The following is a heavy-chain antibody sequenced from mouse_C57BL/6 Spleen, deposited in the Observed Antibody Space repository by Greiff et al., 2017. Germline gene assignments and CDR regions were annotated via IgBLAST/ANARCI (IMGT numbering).Heavy chain of an antibody. Sequence: QVQLQQPGAELVMPGASVKLSCKASGYTFTSYWMHWVKQRPGQGLEWIGEIDPSDSYTNYNQKFKGKSTLTVDKSSSTAYMQLSSLTSEDSAVYYCATTVVAAGNYAMDYWGQGTSVTVSS. CDR2: IDPSDSYT. CDR1: GYTFTSYW. V-gene: IGHV1-69*01. CDR3: ATTVVAAGNYAMDY. J-gene: IGHJ4*01. D-gene: IGHD1-1*01.